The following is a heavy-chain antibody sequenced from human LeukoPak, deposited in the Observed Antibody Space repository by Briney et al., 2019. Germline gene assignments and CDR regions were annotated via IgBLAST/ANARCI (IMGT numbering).Heavy chain of an antibody. D-gene: IGHD3-22*01. CDR1: GGSISSSSYY. CDR3: ARGYYDGSGYYYVQDAFDI. V-gene: IGHV4-39*07. Sequence: SETLSLTCTVSGGSISSSSYYWGWIRQPPGKGLEWIGSIYYSGSTYYNPSLKSRVTISVDTSKNQFSLKLSSVTAADTAVYYCARGYYDGSGYYYVQDAFDIWGQGTMVTVSS. CDR2: IYYSGST. J-gene: IGHJ3*02.